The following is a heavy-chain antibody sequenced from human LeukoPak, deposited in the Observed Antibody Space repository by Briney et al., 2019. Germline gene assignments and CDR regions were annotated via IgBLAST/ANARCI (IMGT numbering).Heavy chain of an antibody. CDR1: GYTFTSYA. D-gene: IGHD3-10*01. Sequence: GASVKVSCKASGYTFTSYAIAWVRQAPGQGLEWMGWISAYNGGTNYAQKFRSRVTMTTDTSTNTGYMELRSLRSDDTAVYFCARDQLRYYGSNNYYSDMDFWGQGTTVTVSS. V-gene: IGHV1-18*01. J-gene: IGHJ6*02. CDR3: ARDQLRYYGSNNYYSDMDF. CDR2: ISAYNGGT.